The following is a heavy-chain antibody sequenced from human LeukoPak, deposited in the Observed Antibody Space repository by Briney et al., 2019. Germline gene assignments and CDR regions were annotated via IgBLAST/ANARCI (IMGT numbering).Heavy chain of an antibody. J-gene: IGHJ4*02. CDR2: IYYSGST. D-gene: IGHD5-18*01. CDR1: GGSISSYY. Sequence: PSETLSLTCTVSGGSISSYYWSWIRQPPGKGLEWIGYIYYSGSTNYNPSLKSRVTISVDTSKSQFSLKLSSVTAADTAVYYCASTDTAMVLFDYWGQGTLVTVSS. CDR3: ASTDTAMVLFDY. V-gene: IGHV4-59*08.